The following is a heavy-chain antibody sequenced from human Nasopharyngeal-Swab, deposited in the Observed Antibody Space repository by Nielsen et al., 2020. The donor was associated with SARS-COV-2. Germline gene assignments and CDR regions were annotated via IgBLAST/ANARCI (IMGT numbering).Heavy chain of an antibody. Sequence: SVKVSCKASGFTFTSSAVQWVRQARGQRLEWIGWIVVGSGNTNYAQKFQERVTITRDMSTSTAYMELSSLRSEDTAVYYCAADVRNYYGSGSAYYYYYMDVRGKGTTVTVSS. CDR2: IVVGSGNT. D-gene: IGHD3-10*01. CDR3: AADVRNYYGSGSAYYYYYMDV. CDR1: GFTFTSSA. J-gene: IGHJ6*03. V-gene: IGHV1-58*01.